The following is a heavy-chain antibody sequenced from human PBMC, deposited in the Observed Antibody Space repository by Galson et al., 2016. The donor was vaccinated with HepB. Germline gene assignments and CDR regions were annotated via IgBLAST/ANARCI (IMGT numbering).Heavy chain of an antibody. J-gene: IGHJ6*02. V-gene: IGHV4-4*02. CDR3: ARERSGDYSTPYGGRGLTYYHYGMDV. CDR1: GGSISSSNW. D-gene: IGHD4-17*01. Sequence: ETLSLTCAVSGGSISSSNWWSWVRQPPGKGLEWIGEIYHSGSTNYNPSPKSRVTISVDKSKNQFSLKLNSVTAADTAVYYCARERSGDYSTPYGGRGLTYYHYGMDVWGQGTTVIVSS. CDR2: IYHSGST.